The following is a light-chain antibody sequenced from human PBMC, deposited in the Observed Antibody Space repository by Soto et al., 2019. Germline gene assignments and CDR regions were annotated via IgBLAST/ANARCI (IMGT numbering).Light chain of an antibody. J-gene: IGLJ2*01. V-gene: IGLV2-14*01. CDR3: SSFTSSSTLVV. CDR1: SSDVGGYDY. Sequence: QSVLTQPASVSGSPGQSITISCTGTSSDVGGYDYVSWYQQHPGKAPKLMIYEVSARPSGVSTRFSGSRSGNTASLTISGLQTEDEADYYCSSFTSSSTLVVFGGGTKLTVL. CDR2: EVS.